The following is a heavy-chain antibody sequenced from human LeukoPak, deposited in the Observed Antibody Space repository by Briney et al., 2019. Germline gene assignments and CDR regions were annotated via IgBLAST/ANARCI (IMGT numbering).Heavy chain of an antibody. CDR1: GFTFSSYW. V-gene: IGHV3-7*01. D-gene: IGHD2-15*01. CDR2: IKQDGSEK. J-gene: IGHJ6*03. Sequence: GGSLRLSCAASGFTFSSYWMSWVRQAPGKGLEWVANIKQDGSEKYYVDSVKGRFTISRDNAKNSLYLQMNSLRAEDTAVYYCAREGRSDCSGGSCYEYYYYMDVWGKGTTVTVSS. CDR3: AREGRSDCSGGSCYEYYYYMDV.